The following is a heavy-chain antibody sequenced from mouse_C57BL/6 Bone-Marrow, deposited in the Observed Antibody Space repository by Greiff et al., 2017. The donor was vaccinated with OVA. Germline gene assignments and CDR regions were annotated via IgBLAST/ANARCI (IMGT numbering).Heavy chain of an antibody. V-gene: IGHV1-55*01. J-gene: IGHJ1*03. D-gene: IGHD1-1*01. CDR2: IYPGSGSI. CDR1: GYTFTSYW. Sequence: QVQLQQPGAELVKPGASVKMSCKASGYTFTSYWITWVKQRPGQGLEWIGDIYPGSGSINYNEKFKSKATLTVDTSSSTAYMQLSSLTSEDSAVYYCARSNYGSSYWYFDVWGTGTTVTVSS. CDR3: ARSNYGSSYWYFDV.